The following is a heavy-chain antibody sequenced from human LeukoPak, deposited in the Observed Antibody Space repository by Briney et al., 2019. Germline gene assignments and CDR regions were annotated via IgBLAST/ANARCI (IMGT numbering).Heavy chain of an antibody. CDR2: INHSGST. Sequence: SETLSLTCAVYGGSFSGYYWSWIRQPPGKGLEWIGEINHSGSTNYNPSLKSRVTISVDTSKNQFSLKLSSVTAADTAVYYCARVTAVAGTASNWFDPWGQGTLVTVSS. CDR3: ARVTAVAGTASNWFDP. J-gene: IGHJ5*02. D-gene: IGHD6-19*01. CDR1: GGSFSGYY. V-gene: IGHV4-34*01.